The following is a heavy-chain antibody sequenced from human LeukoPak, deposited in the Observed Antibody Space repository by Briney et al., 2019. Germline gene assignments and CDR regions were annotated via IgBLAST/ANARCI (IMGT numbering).Heavy chain of an antibody. CDR3: ARALYASSSWHTFDI. CDR2: ISGSGRST. CDR1: GFTFSTYG. V-gene: IGHV3-23*01. Sequence: GGSLRLSCVASGFTFSTYGMSWVRQAPGKGLEWVSGISGSGRSTYHADSVKGRFTISRDNAKNSLYLQMNSLRAEDTAFYYCARALYASSSWHTFDIWGQGTMVTVSS. J-gene: IGHJ3*02. D-gene: IGHD6-13*01.